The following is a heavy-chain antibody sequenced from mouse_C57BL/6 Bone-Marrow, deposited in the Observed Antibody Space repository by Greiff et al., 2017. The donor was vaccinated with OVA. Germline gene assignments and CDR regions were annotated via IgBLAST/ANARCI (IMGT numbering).Heavy chain of an antibody. Sequence: EVKLMESGPGLVKPSQSLSLTCSVTGYSITSGYYWNWIRQFPGNKLEWMGYISYDGSNNYNPSLKNRISITRDTSKNQFFLKLNSVTTEDTATYYCARLSGSSYAMDYWGQGTSVTVSS. V-gene: IGHV3-6*01. CDR1: GYSITSGYY. D-gene: IGHD1-1*01. CDR2: ISYDGSN. J-gene: IGHJ4*01. CDR3: ARLSGSSYAMDY.